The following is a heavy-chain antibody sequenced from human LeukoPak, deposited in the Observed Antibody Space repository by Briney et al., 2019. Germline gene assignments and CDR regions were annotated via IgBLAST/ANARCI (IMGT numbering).Heavy chain of an antibody. CDR2: IYASGST. J-gene: IGHJ4*02. CDR3: ARGVVGATALAY. Sequence: SETLSLTCTVSGGSISGYTWSWIRQPAGKGLEWIGRIYASGSTNYNPSLQGRVTMSVDTSRGQFFLMVHSVTAAGTAVYYCARGVVGATALAYWGQGTVVTASS. D-gene: IGHD1-26*01. V-gene: IGHV4-4*07. CDR1: GGSISGYT.